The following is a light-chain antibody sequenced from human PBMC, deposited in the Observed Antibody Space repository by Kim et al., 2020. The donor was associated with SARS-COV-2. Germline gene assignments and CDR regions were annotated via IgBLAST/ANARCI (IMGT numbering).Light chain of an antibody. CDR1: QSVGSN. V-gene: IGKV3-15*01. CDR2: GAS. Sequence: EIVMTQSPATLSVSPGERATLSCRASQSVGSNLAWYQQIPGQAPRLLIYGASTRATDIPARFSGSGSGTEFTLTVSGLQPEDFATYYCQQLHSYPLVTFGQGTRLEIK. J-gene: IGKJ5*01. CDR3: QQLHSYPLVT.